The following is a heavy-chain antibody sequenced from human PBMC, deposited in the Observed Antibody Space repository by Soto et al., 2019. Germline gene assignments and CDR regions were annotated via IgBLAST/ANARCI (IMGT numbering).Heavy chain of an antibody. Sequence: QVQLVESGGGVVQPGRSLRLSCAASGFTFSSYGMHWVRQAPGKGLEWVAVISYDGSNKYYADSVKGRFTISRDNSKNTLYLQMNSLRAEDTAVYYCAKAQTIYDFWSGPFDYWGQGTLVTVSS. D-gene: IGHD3-3*01. J-gene: IGHJ4*02. CDR1: GFTFSSYG. CDR2: ISYDGSNK. V-gene: IGHV3-30*18. CDR3: AKAQTIYDFWSGPFDY.